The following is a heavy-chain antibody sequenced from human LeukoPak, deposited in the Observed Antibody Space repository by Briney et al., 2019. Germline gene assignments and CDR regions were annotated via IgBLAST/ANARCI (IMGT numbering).Heavy chain of an antibody. CDR2: IHNSGST. Sequence: SETLSLTCIVSGASISSGSYYWGWIRQPPGKGLEWIGSIHNSGSTYYNPSLKSRVTISVDRSKNQFSLKLSSVTAADTAVYYCARVVGIALPDAFDIWGQGTMVTVPS. J-gene: IGHJ3*02. CDR3: ARVVGIALPDAFDI. V-gene: IGHV4-39*07. D-gene: IGHD2-21*01. CDR1: GASISSGSYY.